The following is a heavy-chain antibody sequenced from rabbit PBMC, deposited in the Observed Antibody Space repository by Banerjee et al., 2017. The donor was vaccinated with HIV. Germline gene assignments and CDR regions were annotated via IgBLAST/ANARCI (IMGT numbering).Heavy chain of an antibody. Sequence: QSSEEFGGDLVKPGASLTLTCKASGFSYSGGYDMCWVRQAPGKGLEWIACIYTGHGGTYYASWARGRFTISKTSSTTVTLQMTSLTAADTATYFCTTELTGNVNFWGPGTLVTVS. CDR1: GFSYSGGYD. J-gene: IGHJ3*01. V-gene: IGHV1S40*01. D-gene: IGHD7-1*01. CDR2: IYTGHGGT. CDR3: TTELTGNVNF.